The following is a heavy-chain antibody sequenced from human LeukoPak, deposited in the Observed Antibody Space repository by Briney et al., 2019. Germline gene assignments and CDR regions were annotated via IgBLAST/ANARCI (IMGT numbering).Heavy chain of an antibody. CDR2: ISGSDGST. V-gene: IGHV3-23*01. Sequence: GGSLRLSCAASGFTFSSYAMNWVRQAPGKGLEWVSAISGSDGSTYYTDSVKGRFTISRDNSKNTLYLQMSSLRAEDTAVYYCAKSGRTGITAAGLDYWGQGTLVTVSS. CDR1: GFTFSSYA. D-gene: IGHD6-13*01. J-gene: IGHJ4*02. CDR3: AKSGRTGITAAGLDY.